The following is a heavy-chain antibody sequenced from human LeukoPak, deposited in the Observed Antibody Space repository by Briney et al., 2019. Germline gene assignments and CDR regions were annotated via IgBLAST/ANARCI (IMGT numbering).Heavy chain of an antibody. CDR3: ARGGCTGGTCYVAY. CDR1: GFTVSTNY. CDR2: IYSSGGT. J-gene: IGHJ4*02. Sequence: GGSQRLSCAASGFTVSTNYMSWVRQAPGKGLEWVSIIYSSGGTYYADSVKGRFTISRDNSKNTLYLQMNTLRVEDTAVYYCARGGCTGGTCYVAYWGQGTLVTVSS. V-gene: IGHV3-53*01. D-gene: IGHD2-15*01.